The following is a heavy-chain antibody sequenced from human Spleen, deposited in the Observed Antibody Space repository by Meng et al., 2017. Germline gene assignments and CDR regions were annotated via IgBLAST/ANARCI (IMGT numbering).Heavy chain of an antibody. J-gene: IGHJ4*02. CDR2: INHSGST. Sequence: HVRVKQWGAGLLKPSEPLSLSFVVSGGSFSDYYWSWIRQPPGKGLEWIGEINHSGSTNYNPSLESRATISVDTSQNNLSLKLSSVTAADSAVYYCARGPTTMAHDFDYWGQGTLVTVSS. D-gene: IGHD4-11*01. CDR3: ARGPTTMAHDFDY. CDR1: GGSFSDYY. V-gene: IGHV4-34*01.